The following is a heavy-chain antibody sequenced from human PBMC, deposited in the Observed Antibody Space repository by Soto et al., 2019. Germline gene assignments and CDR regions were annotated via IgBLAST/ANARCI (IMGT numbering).Heavy chain of an antibody. CDR1: GFTVSSNY. CDR3: ARDRVESGYPEYSPH. CDR2: IYSGGSI. V-gene: IGHV3-53*01. Sequence: EVQLVESGGGLIQPGGSLRLSCAASGFTVSSNYMSWVRQAPGKGLEWVSVIYSGGSIYYADSVKGRVTISRDNSKNTLYLQMNSLRAEDTAVYYCARDRVESGYPEYSPHWGQGTLVTVSS. J-gene: IGHJ1*01. D-gene: IGHD3-22*01.